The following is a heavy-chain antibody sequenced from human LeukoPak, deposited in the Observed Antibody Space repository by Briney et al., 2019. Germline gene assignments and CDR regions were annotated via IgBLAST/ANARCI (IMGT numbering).Heavy chain of an antibody. CDR1: GFTFSSYA. V-gene: IGHV3-23*01. CDR3: ASPIGAYSSSWDYFDY. Sequence: GGSLRLSCTASGFTFSSYAMTWVRQAPGMGLEWVSGISNSGVSTYYADSVKGGFTISRDNSKNTLYLRMNSLRAEDTAVYYCASPIGAYSSSWDYFDYWGQGTLVTVSS. J-gene: IGHJ4*02. CDR2: ISNSGVST. D-gene: IGHD6-13*01.